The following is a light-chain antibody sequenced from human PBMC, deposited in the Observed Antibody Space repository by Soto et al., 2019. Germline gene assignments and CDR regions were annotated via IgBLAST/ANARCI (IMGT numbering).Light chain of an antibody. CDR2: AAS. Sequence: DIQMTQSPSSLSASVGDRVTITCRASQSISSYLNWYQQKPGKAPKLLIYAASSLQSWVPSRFSGSGSGTDFTLTISSLQPEDFATYYCQQSYSTPHITFGPGTKVDIK. J-gene: IGKJ3*01. CDR3: QQSYSTPHIT. CDR1: QSISSY. V-gene: IGKV1-39*01.